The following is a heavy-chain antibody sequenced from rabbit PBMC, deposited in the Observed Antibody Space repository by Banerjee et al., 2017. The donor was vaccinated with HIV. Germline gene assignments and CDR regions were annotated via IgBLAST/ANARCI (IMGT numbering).Heavy chain of an antibody. CDR2: IYTASDNS. CDR3: ARDTSTSFSTYGMDL. Sequence: QSLEESGGGLVKPGGSLTLTCTASGIDFSSAAMCWVRQDPGKGLEWIACIYTASDNSYDASWAKGRFTISKTSSTVTLQMTNLTAADTATYFCARDTSTSFSTYGMDLWGQGTLVTVS. J-gene: IGHJ6*01. CDR1: GIDFSSAA. V-gene: IGHV1S40*01. D-gene: IGHD1-1*01.